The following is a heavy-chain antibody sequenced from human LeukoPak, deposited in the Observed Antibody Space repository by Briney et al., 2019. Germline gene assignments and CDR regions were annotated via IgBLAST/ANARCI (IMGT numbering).Heavy chain of an antibody. J-gene: IGHJ4*02. D-gene: IGHD6-13*01. CDR3: AIYQQQPTLGSDY. Sequence: GGSLRLSCAASGFTFSSYAMNWVRQAPGKGLEWVSGISGSGGNTYYADSVKGRFTISRDNSKNTLSLQMNSLRADDTAIYYCAIYQQQPTLGSDYWGQRTLVTVSS. V-gene: IGHV3-23*01. CDR2: ISGSGGNT. CDR1: GFTFSSYA.